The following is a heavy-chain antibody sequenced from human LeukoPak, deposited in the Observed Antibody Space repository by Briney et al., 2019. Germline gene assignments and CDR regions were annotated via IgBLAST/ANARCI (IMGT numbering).Heavy chain of an antibody. Sequence: GSLRLSCAASGFTVSSNYMSWVRQPPGKGLEWIGEIYHSGNTNYNSFLKSRVTISVDKSNNHFSLRLTSVTAADTAVYYCARALYYDTDGYGHLDVWGQGTTVTVSS. J-gene: IGHJ6*02. D-gene: IGHD3-22*01. V-gene: IGHV4-4*02. CDR2: IYHSGNT. CDR3: ARALYYDTDGYGHLDV. CDR1: GFTVSSNY.